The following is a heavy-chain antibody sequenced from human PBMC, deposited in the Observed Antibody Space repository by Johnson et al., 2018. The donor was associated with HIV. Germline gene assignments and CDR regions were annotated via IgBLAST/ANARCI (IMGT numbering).Heavy chain of an antibody. CDR2: ISFDGTSK. Sequence: QVQLVESGGGVVQPGRSLRLSCAASGFTFSSHAMHWVRQAPGKGLEWVAFISFDGTSKYYADSVKGRFTISRDNSKNTVYLQMNSLRVEDTSVYYCAKEFMITFGGVIEYDAFDIWDQGTMVTVSS. V-gene: IGHV3-30*04. D-gene: IGHD3-16*02. CDR1: GFTFSSHA. CDR3: AKEFMITFGGVIEYDAFDI. J-gene: IGHJ3*02.